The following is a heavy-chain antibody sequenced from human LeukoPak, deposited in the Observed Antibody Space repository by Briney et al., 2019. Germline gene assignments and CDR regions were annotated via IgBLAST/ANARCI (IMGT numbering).Heavy chain of an antibody. CDR3: ARVGVMVRGVIGTRYYYYYMDV. CDR2: IYYSGST. J-gene: IGHJ6*03. V-gene: IGHV4-59*01. CDR1: GGSISSYY. Sequence: SETLSLTCTVSGGSISSYYWSWIRQPPGKGLEWIGYIYYSGSTNYNPSLKSRVTISVDTSKNQFSLKLSSVTAADTAVYYCARVGVMVRGVIGTRYYYYYMDVWGKGTTVTISS. D-gene: IGHD3-10*01.